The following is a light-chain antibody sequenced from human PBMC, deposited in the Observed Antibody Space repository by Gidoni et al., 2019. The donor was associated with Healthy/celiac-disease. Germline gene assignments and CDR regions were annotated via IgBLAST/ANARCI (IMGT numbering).Light chain of an antibody. J-gene: IGLJ3*02. V-gene: IGLV3-21*02. CDR2: DDS. CDR1: NMGSKS. Sequence: SYVLTQPPQVSVAPGQTAWITCWGNNMGSKSVHWYQQKPCQAPVLVVYDDSDRPSGIPERFSGSNSGNTATLTISRVEAGDEADYYCQVWDSSSDHRRFGGGTKLTVL. CDR3: QVWDSSSDHRR.